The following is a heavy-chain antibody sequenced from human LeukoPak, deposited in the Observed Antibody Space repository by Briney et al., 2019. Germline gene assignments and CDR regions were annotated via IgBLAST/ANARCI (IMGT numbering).Heavy chain of an antibody. CDR2: IYYSGNT. J-gene: IGHJ3*02. D-gene: IGHD6-19*01. V-gene: IGHV4-39*07. Sequence: SETLSLTCTVSGDSISSSSYYWGWIRQPPGKGLEWIGSIYYSGNTYYSPSLKSRVTISVDTSKNQFSLKLSSVTAADTAVYYCARPSGYSSGWYASGSAAFDIWGQGTMVTVSS. CDR1: GDSISSSSYY. CDR3: ARPSGYSSGWYASGSAAFDI.